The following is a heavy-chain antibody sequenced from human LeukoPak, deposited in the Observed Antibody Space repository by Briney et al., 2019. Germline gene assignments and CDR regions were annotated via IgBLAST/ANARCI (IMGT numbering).Heavy chain of an antibody. CDR1: GYTFTGYF. J-gene: IGHJ4*02. CDR3: AREFQSGWDY. CDR2: IYPNSGGT. D-gene: IGHD5-24*01. Sequence: ASVKVSCKTSGYTFTGYFMHWVRQAPGQGLEWMGWIYPNSGGTNYAPKFQGRVTMTRDTSISTAYMELSRLQSDDTAVYYCAREFQSGWDYWGQGTLVPVSS. V-gene: IGHV1-2*02.